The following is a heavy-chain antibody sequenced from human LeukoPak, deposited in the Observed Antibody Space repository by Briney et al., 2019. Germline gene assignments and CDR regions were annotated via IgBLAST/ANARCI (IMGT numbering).Heavy chain of an antibody. V-gene: IGHV3-66*01. J-gene: IGHJ3*02. D-gene: IGHD3-9*01. CDR1: GFTVSSNY. Sequence: GGSLRLSSAASGFTVSSNYMSWVRQAPGKGLEWVSVIYSGGSTYYADSVKGRLTISRDNSKNTLYLQMNSLRAEDTAVYYCARATVSYYDILTGYPNDAFDIWGQGTMVTVSS. CDR2: IYSGGST. CDR3: ARATVSYYDILTGYPNDAFDI.